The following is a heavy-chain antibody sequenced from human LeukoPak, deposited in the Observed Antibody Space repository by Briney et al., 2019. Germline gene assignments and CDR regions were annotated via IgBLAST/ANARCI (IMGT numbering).Heavy chain of an antibody. D-gene: IGHD1-26*01. CDR2: ISYDGSNK. CDR3: ARVPLEELSYFDY. V-gene: IGHV3-30*04. Sequence: GGSLRLSCAASGFTFSSYAMHWVRQAPGKGLEGVAVISYDGSNKYYADSVKGRFTISRDNSKNTLYLQMNSLRAEDTAVYYCARVPLEELSYFDYWGQGTLVTVSS. J-gene: IGHJ4*02. CDR1: GFTFSSYA.